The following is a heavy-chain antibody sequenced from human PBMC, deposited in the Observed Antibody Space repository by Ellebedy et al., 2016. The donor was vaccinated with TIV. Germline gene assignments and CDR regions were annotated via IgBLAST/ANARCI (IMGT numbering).Heavy chain of an antibody. CDR2: INPNSGGT. D-gene: IGHD3-10*01. CDR3: ARARNMVRGVTTKYYFDY. V-gene: IGHV1-2*02. J-gene: IGHJ4*02. CDR1: GYTFTGYY. Sequence: ASVKVSXXASGYTFTGYYMHWVRQAPGQGLEWMGWINPNSGGTNYAQKFQGRVTMTRDTSISTAYMELSRLRSDDTAVYYCARARNMVRGVTTKYYFDYWGQGTLVTVSS.